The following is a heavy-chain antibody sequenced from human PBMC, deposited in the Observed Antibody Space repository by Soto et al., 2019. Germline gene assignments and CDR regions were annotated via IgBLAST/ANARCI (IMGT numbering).Heavy chain of an antibody. J-gene: IGHJ2*01. Sequence: GGSLRLSCAASGFTFSSYIMNWVRQAPGKGLEWVSSISSSSSYIYYADSVKGRFTISRDNAKNSLYLQMNSLRAEDTAVYYCVVWTNNWNYNIYWYFDLWGRGTLVTVSS. CDR1: GFTFSSYI. CDR2: ISSSSSYI. D-gene: IGHD1-7*01. CDR3: VVWTNNWNYNIYWYFDL. V-gene: IGHV3-21*01.